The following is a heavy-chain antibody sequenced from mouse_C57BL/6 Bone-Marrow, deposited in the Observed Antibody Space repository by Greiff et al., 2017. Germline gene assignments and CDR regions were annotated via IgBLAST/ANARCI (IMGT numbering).Heavy chain of an antibody. CDR3: AQEGIYDGYYDYAMDY. D-gene: IGHD2-3*01. Sequence: QVHVKQPGAELVMPGASVKLSCKASGHTFTSYWMHWVKQRPGQGLEWIGEIDPSDSYTNYNQKFKGKSTLTVDKSSSTAYMQLSSLTSEDSAVYYCAQEGIYDGYYDYAMDYWGQGTSVTVSS. J-gene: IGHJ4*01. CDR2: IDPSDSYT. CDR1: GHTFTSYW. V-gene: IGHV1-69*01.